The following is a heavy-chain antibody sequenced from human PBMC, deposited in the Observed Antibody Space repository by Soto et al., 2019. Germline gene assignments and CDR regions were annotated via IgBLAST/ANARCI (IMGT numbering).Heavy chain of an antibody. CDR1: GFTFSSYS. CDR3: TTLSPHYDILTGYYPLVPTPIDY. D-gene: IGHD3-9*01. J-gene: IGHJ4*02. V-gene: IGHV3-21*03. Sequence: GGSLRLSCAASGFTFSSYSMNWVRQAPGKGLEWVSSISSSSSYIYYADSVKGRFTISRDNAKNSLYLQMNSLRTEDTAVYYCTTLSPHYDILTGYYPLVPTPIDYWGQGTLVTVSS. CDR2: ISSSSSYI.